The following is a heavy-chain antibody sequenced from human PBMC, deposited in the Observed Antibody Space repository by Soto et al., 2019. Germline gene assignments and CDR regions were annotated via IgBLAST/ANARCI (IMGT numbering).Heavy chain of an antibody. J-gene: IGHJ4*02. CDR2: ISSTTNYI. CDR1: RYS. Sequence: GGSLRLSCEASRYSMNWVRQAPGKGLEWVSSISSTTNYIYYADSMKGRFTVSRDNAKNSVYLEMNSLSAEDTALYYCARESEDLTSNFDYWGQGTLVTVSS. CDR3: ARESEDLTSNFDY. V-gene: IGHV3-21*01.